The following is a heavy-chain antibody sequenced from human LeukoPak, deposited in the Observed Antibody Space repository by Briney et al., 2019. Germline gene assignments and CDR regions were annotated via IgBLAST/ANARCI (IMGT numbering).Heavy chain of an antibody. Sequence: ASVKVSCKASGYTFTGYYMHWVRQAPGQGLEWMGWINPDSGGTNYAQKFQGRVTMTRDTSISTAYMELSGLRSDDTAVYYCAREVAVAGTGNWFDPWGQGTLVTVSS. CDR1: GYTFTGYY. CDR3: AREVAVAGTGNWFDP. CDR2: INPDSGGT. J-gene: IGHJ5*02. V-gene: IGHV1-2*02. D-gene: IGHD6-19*01.